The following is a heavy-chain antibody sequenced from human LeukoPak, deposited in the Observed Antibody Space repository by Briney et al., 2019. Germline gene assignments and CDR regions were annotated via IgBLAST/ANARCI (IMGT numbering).Heavy chain of an antibody. Sequence: SETLSLTCTVSGASISSGGYYWSWIRQHPGKGLEWIGYIYYSGSTYYNPSLKSRVTISVDTSKNQFSLKLSSVTAADTAVYYCASRDTAMVTGFDYWGQGTLVTVSS. CDR2: IYYSGST. J-gene: IGHJ4*02. D-gene: IGHD5-18*01. V-gene: IGHV4-31*03. CDR1: GASISSGGYY. CDR3: ASRDTAMVTGFDY.